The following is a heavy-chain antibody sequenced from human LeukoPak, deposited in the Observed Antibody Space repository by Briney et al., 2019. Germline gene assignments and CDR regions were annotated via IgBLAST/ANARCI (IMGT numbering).Heavy chain of an antibody. Sequence: PSETLSLTCAVYGGSFSGYYWSWIRQPPGKGLEWIGEIEHSGSTNYNPSLKSRVTISLDTSKNQFSLKVSSVTAADTAVYYCARGGDGYNYFDYWGQGTLVTVSS. D-gene: IGHD5-24*01. CDR1: GGSFSGYY. V-gene: IGHV4-34*01. J-gene: IGHJ4*02. CDR3: ARGGDGYNYFDY. CDR2: IEHSGST.